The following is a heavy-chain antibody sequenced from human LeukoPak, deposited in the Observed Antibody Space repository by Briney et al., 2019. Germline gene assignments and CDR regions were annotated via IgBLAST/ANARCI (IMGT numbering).Heavy chain of an antibody. CDR2: ISPNGVIT. J-gene: IGHJ4*02. CDR3: AKDDAWLQYGN. Sequence: TGGSLRLSCAASGFTLNNYAMNWVRQAPGKGLEWVSGISPNGVITYYADSVKGRFTISRDNSKGTVYLQMNSLRPEDTAVYYCAKDDAWLQYGNWGRGTLVTVSS. D-gene: IGHD5-24*01. CDR1: GFTLNNYA. V-gene: IGHV3-23*01.